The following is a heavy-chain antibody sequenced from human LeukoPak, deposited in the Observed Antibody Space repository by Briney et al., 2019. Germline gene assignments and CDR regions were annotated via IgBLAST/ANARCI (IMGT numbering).Heavy chain of an antibody. CDR2: INGDGSGI. Sequence: GGSLRLSCAASGFTVSSNYMSWVRQAPGKGLVWVARINGDGSGINYADSVKGRFTISRDNAKNTLYLQMNSLRVEDTAVYYCARGRGPYGWFDPWGQGTLVTVSS. CDR3: ARGRGPYGWFDP. D-gene: IGHD3-10*01. V-gene: IGHV3-74*01. CDR1: GFTVSSNY. J-gene: IGHJ5*02.